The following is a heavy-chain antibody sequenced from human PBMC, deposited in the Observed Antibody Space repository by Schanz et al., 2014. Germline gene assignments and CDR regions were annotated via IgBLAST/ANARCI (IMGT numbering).Heavy chain of an antibody. CDR1: GYTFTGYY. J-gene: IGHJ4*02. CDR3: ARESRFHVDY. Sequence: QGQLVESGGEVKKPGASVKVSCKASGYTFTGYYLHWVRQAPGQGLEWMGWIDPNSGATNYAQKFQGRVTLTRDTSISTAHMELGRLRSDDTAVYYCARESRFHVDYWGQGTLVTVSS. D-gene: IGHD3-10*01. V-gene: IGHV1-2*02. CDR2: IDPNSGAT.